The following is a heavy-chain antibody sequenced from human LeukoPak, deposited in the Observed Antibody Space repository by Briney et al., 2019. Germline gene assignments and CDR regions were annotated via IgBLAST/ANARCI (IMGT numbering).Heavy chain of an antibody. CDR3: ATDLTHRDSSSWYYFDY. J-gene: IGHJ4*02. Sequence: ASVKVSCKVSGYTLTELSMHWVRHAPGKGLEWMGGFDPEDGETIYAQKFQGRVTMTEDTSTDTAYMALSSLRSEDTAVYYCATDLTHRDSSSWYYFDYWDQGTLVTVSS. CDR2: FDPEDGET. D-gene: IGHD6-13*01. CDR1: GYTLTELS. V-gene: IGHV1-24*01.